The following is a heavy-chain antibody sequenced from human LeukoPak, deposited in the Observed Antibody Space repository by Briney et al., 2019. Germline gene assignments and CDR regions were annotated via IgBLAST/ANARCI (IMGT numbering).Heavy chain of an antibody. J-gene: IGHJ3*02. Sequence: ASVKVSCKASGYTFTSYGISWVRQAPGQGLEWMGWISAYNGNTNYAQKLQGRVTMTTDTSTSTAYMELRSLRPDDTAVYYCARDFPNYYDSSGYYLGRLDAFDIWGQGTMVTVSS. CDR2: ISAYNGNT. CDR3: ARDFPNYYDSSGYYLGRLDAFDI. V-gene: IGHV1-18*01. CDR1: GYTFTSYG. D-gene: IGHD3-22*01.